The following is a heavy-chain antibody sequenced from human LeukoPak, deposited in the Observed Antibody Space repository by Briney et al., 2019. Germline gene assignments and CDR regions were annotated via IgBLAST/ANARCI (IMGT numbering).Heavy chain of an antibody. D-gene: IGHD6-13*01. CDR3: ARDMDGSSSFFDY. Sequence: GGSLRLSCAASGFTFSDYYMSWIRQAPGKGLEWVSYISNSGTTIYSADSLKGRLTVSRDNAKNSLYLQMNSLRAEDTAVYYCARDMDGSSSFFDYWGQGTLVTVSS. CDR2: ISNSGTTI. V-gene: IGHV3-11*04. CDR1: GFTFSDYY. J-gene: IGHJ4*02.